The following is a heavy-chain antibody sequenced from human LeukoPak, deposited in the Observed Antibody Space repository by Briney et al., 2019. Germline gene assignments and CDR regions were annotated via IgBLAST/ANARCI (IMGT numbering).Heavy chain of an antibody. V-gene: IGHV3-23*01. CDR1: GFTFSSYA. Sequence: SGRSLRLSCAASGFTFSSYAMSWVRQAPGKGLEWVSAISGSGGSTYYADFEKGRFTISRDNSKNTLYLQMNSLRAEDTAVYYCAKARYSSGWDYFDYWGQGTLVTVSS. D-gene: IGHD6-19*01. CDR3: AKARYSSGWDYFDY. J-gene: IGHJ4*02. CDR2: ISGSGGST.